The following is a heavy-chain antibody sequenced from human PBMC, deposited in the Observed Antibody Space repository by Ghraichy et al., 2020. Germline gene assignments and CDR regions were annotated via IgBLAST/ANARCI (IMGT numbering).Heavy chain of an antibody. CDR3: AKGGPGDYVGLLVAFDI. Sequence: VAVISSSGDYTYYADSVKGRFTISRDNSKNTLYLHMNSLRAEDTAVYYCAKGGPGDYVGLLVAFDIWGQGKMGTVSS. V-gene: IGHV3-23*01. D-gene: IGHD4-23*01. CDR2: ISSSGDYT. J-gene: IGHJ3*02.